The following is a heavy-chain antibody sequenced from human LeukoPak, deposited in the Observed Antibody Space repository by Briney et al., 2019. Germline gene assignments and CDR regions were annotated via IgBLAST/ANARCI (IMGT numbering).Heavy chain of an antibody. V-gene: IGHV3-7*01. Sequence: GGSLRLSCAASGFTFSSYWMSWVRQAPGKGLEWVANIKQDGSEKNYVDSVKGRFTISRDNAKNSLYLQMNSLRAEDTAVYYCATTHQLLYGDAFDIWGQGTMVTVSS. J-gene: IGHJ3*02. CDR1: GFTFSSYW. CDR3: ATTHQLLYGDAFDI. D-gene: IGHD2-2*02. CDR2: IKQDGSEK.